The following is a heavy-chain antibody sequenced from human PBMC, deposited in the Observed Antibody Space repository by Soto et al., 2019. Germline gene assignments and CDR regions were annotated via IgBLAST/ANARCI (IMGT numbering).Heavy chain of an antibody. CDR3: ARDARNYYYYGMDV. J-gene: IGHJ6*02. CDR2: IWYDGSNK. V-gene: IGHV3-33*01. D-gene: IGHD6-6*01. Sequence: GGSLRLSCAASGFTFSSYGMHWVRQAPGKGLEWVAVIWYDGSNKYYADSVKGRFTISRDNSKNTLYLQMNSLRAEDTAVYYCARDARNYYYYGMDVWGQGTTVTVSS. CDR1: GFTFSSYG.